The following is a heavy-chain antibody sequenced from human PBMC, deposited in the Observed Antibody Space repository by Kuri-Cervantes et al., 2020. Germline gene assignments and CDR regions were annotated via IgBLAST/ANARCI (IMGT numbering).Heavy chain of an antibody. D-gene: IGHD3-16*01. CDR2: ISYDGSNK. J-gene: IGHJ4*02. CDR1: GFTFSSYA. Sequence: GESLKISCAASGFTFSSYAMHWVRQAPGKGLEWVAVISYDGSNKYYADSVKGRFTISRDNSKNTLYLQMNSLRVEDTAVYYCAREGGGFFIHWGQGTLVTVSS. V-gene: IGHV3-30-3*01. CDR3: AREGGGFFIH.